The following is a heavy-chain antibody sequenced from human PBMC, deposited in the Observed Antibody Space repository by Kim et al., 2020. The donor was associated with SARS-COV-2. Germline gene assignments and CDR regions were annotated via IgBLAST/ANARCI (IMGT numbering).Heavy chain of an antibody. D-gene: IGHD3-10*01. Sequence: ASVKVSCKASGYTFTSYAMHWVRQAPGQRLEWMGWINGGNGNTKYSQKFQGRVTITRNTSARTAYMELISLRSEDTAVYYCARDPYPFGESPNCFDPWGQGTLVTVSA. CDR3: ARDPYPFGESPNCFDP. J-gene: IGHJ5*02. CDR1: GYTFTSYA. CDR2: INGGNGNT. V-gene: IGHV1-3*01.